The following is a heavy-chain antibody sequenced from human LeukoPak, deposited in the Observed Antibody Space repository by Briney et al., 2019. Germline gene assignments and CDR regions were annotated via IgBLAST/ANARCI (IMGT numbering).Heavy chain of an antibody. CDR1: GFTFDDYA. Sequence: SGGSLRLSCAASGFTFDDYAMHWVRQAPGKGLEWVSGINWNGGSTGYADSVKGRFTISRDDAKNSLYLQTNSLRAEDTALYYCARDWAPYSSGWYVLGYWGQGTLVTVSS. D-gene: IGHD6-19*01. J-gene: IGHJ4*02. V-gene: IGHV3-20*04. CDR3: ARDWAPYSSGWYVLGY. CDR2: INWNGGST.